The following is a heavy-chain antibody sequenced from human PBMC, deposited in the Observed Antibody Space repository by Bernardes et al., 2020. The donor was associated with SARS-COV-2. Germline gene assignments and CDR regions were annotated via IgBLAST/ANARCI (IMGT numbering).Heavy chain of an antibody. J-gene: IGHJ4*02. CDR2: ITDSGDST. CDR3: AKRRVEWELLHYFDS. CDR1: GFTFSSYT. D-gene: IGHD1-26*01. V-gene: IGHV3-23*01. Sequence: VESLILSCEVSGFTFSSYTMNWVRQAPGKGLEWVSTITDSGDSTYYADSVKGRFTISRDNSKDRLYLQMNSLRAEDTAVYFCAKRRVEWELLHYFDSWGQGTLVTVSS.